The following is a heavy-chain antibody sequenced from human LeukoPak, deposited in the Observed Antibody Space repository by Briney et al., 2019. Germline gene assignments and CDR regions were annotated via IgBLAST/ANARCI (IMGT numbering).Heavy chain of an antibody. CDR3: AREEDSSGPDY. CDR1: GFTFSSDG. D-gene: IGHD3-22*01. J-gene: IGHJ4*02. Sequence: GRSLRLSCAASGFTFSSDGMHWVRQAPGKGLEWVAVIWYDGSNKYYADSVKGRFTISRDNSKNTLYLQMNSLRAEDTAVYYCAREEDSSGPDYWGQGTLVTVSS. CDR2: IWYDGSNK. V-gene: IGHV3-33*01.